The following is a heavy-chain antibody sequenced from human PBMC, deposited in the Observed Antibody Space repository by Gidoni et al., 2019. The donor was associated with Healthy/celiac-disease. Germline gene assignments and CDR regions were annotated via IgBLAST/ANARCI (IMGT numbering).Heavy chain of an antibody. CDR2: ISDDGSNK. J-gene: IGHJ4*02. D-gene: IGHD6-13*01. V-gene: IGHV3-30*18. CDR1: GFTFSSYG. Sequence: QVQLVESGGGVVQPGRSLRLSCAASGFTFSSYGMHWVRQAPGKGREWVAVISDDGSNKYYADSVKGRFTISRDNSKNTLYLQMNSLRAEDTAVYYCAKARIAAAGTGGYYFDYWGQGTLVTVSS. CDR3: AKARIAAAGTGGYYFDY.